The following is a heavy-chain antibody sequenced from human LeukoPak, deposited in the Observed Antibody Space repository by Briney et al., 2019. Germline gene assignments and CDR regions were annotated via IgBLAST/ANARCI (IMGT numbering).Heavy chain of an antibody. V-gene: IGHV3-33*01. CDR2: IAYDGSRA. J-gene: IGHJ4*02. D-gene: IGHD1-14*01. Sequence: GGSLRLSCAGSGFTFGGYGMHWFRQTPGKGLEWVAVIAYDGSRAFYADSVKGRFTISRDNSKNTVSVQMDDLRAEDTAVYYCTRYNNDHFDYWGQGTLVTVSS. CDR3: TRYNNDHFDY. CDR1: GFTFGGYG.